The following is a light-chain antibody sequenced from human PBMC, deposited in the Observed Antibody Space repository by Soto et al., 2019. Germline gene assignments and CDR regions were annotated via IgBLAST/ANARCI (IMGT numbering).Light chain of an antibody. Sequence: EIVLTQSPATLSLSPGERATLSCRASQSVSTYLAWYQPKPGQAPRRLIFDSSNRATGVPARFSGSGSGTDFTLSISSLEPEDFAVCYCQQRSNWPLTCGGGTNVEIK. CDR1: QSVSTY. J-gene: IGKJ4*01. V-gene: IGKV3-11*01. CDR2: DSS. CDR3: QQRSNWPLT.